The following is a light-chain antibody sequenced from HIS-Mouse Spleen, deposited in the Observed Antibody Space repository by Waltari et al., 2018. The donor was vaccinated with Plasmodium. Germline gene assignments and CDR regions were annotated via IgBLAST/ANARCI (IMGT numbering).Light chain of an antibody. CDR3: QQYNNWPLT. CDR2: GAS. Sequence: EIVMTQSPATLSVSPGERATLSCRASQSVSSNLAWYQQKPGQAPRLLIYGASTRATGIPARFGGSGSETEFSLTMSSMQSEDFAVYYCQQYNNWPLTFGGGTKVEIK. V-gene: IGKV3-15*01. CDR1: QSVSSN. J-gene: IGKJ4*01.